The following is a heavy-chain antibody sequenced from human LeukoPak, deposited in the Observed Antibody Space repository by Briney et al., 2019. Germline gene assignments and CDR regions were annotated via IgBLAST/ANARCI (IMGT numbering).Heavy chain of an antibody. CDR3: AGGYYDFWSGHFYYYYGMDV. D-gene: IGHD3-3*01. CDR1: GFTFSDYY. CDR2: ISSSGSTI. J-gene: IGHJ6*02. V-gene: IGHV3-11*01. Sequence: GGSLRLSCAASGFTFSDYYMSWIRQAPGKGLEWVSYISSSGSTIYYADSVKGRFTISRDNAKNSLYLQMNSLRAEDTAVYYCAGGYYDFWSGHFYYYYGMDVWGQGTTVTVSS.